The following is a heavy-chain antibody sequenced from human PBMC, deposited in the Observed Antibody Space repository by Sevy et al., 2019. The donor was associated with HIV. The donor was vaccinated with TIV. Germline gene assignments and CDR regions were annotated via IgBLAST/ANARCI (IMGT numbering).Heavy chain of an antibody. D-gene: IGHD6-6*01. J-gene: IGHJ5*02. CDR2: IQYDGSNK. CDR3: AKDGTGFVAAPYNWFDP. Sequence: GGSLRLSCAASGFTFSSYGMHWVRQTPGKGLEWVAFIQYDGSNKYYADSVKGRFTVSRDSSKNTLYLQLNSLRGDDTAVYYCAKDGTGFVAAPYNWFDPWGQGTLVTVSS. CDR1: GFTFSSYG. V-gene: IGHV3-30*02.